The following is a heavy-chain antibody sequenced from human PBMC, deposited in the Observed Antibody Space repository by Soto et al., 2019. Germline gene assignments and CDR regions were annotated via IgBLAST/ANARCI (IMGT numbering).Heavy chain of an antibody. V-gene: IGHV4-59*08. D-gene: IGHD3-10*01. J-gene: IGHJ5*02. CDR3: ARHLRGHGWFDP. CDR1: GGSISSYY. CDR2: IYYSGST. Sequence: SETLSLTCTVSGGSISSYYWSWIRQPPGKGLEWIGYIYYSGSTNYNPSLKSRVTISVDTSKNQFSLKLSSVTAADTAVYYCARHLRGHGWFDPWGQGTLVTVSS.